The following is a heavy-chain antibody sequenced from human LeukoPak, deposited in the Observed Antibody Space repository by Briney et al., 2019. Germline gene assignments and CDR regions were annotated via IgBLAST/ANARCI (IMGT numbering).Heavy chain of an antibody. CDR2: SKDKTNKYTT. Sequence: GGSLRLSCAASGFTFSDHHMDWVRQAPGKGLEWVGRSKDKTNKYTTEYAASVKGRFTISRDDSKKSVYLQMNSLKTEDTAVYYCAKKRSGSNYPFDYWGQGTLVTVSS. D-gene: IGHD1-26*01. CDR1: GFTFSDHH. J-gene: IGHJ4*02. V-gene: IGHV3-72*01. CDR3: AKKRSGSNYPFDY.